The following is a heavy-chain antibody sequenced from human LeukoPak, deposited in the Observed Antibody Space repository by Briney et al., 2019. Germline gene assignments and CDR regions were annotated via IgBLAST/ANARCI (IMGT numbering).Heavy chain of an antibody. CDR1: GYSFTSYW. Sequence: GESLKISCKGSGYSFTSYWIGWVRQMPGKGLEWMGIIYPGDSDTRYSPSFQGQVTISADKSISTAYLQWSSLKASDTAMYYCARGAEDYGDFKAHFDYWGQGTLVTVSS. V-gene: IGHV5-51*01. CDR3: ARGAEDYGDFKAHFDY. D-gene: IGHD4-17*01. CDR2: IYPGDSDT. J-gene: IGHJ4*02.